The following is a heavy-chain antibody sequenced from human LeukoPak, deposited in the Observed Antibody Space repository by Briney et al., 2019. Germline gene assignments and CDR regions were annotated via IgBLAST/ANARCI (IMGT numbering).Heavy chain of an antibody. J-gene: IGHJ4*02. V-gene: IGHV3-66*02. CDR1: GSTVSSNY. Sequence: GGSLRLSCAASGSTVSSNYMSWVRQALGKGLEGVSVIYSGGSTYYADSVKGRFTISRDNSKNTLYLQMNSLRAEDTAVYYCARRVTMVRGVINYFDYWGQGTLVTVSS. CDR3: ARRVTMVRGVINYFDY. CDR2: IYSGGST. D-gene: IGHD3-10*01.